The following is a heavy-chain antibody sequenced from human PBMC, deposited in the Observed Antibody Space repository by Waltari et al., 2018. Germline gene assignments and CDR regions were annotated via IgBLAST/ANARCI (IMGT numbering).Heavy chain of an antibody. D-gene: IGHD2-8*01. Sequence: EVQLVESGGGLVQPGGSLRLSCAASGFTFRNYEMNWVRQAPGEGRGWVSDITGSGSIIYYAEAGKGRFTISRDNAKNSLYLQMNSLRAEDTAVYYCARVIPQWVFQHWGQGTLVTVSS. V-gene: IGHV3-48*03. CDR2: ITGSGSII. J-gene: IGHJ1*01. CDR1: GFTFRNYE. CDR3: ARVIPQWVFQH.